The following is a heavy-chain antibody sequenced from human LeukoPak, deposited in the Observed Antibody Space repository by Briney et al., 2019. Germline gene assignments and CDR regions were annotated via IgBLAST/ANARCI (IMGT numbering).Heavy chain of an antibody. V-gene: IGHV4-59*01. CDR1: GGSINSYY. J-gene: IGHJ4*02. CDR2: IYSSGNT. D-gene: IGHD3-22*01. Sequence: SETLSPTCSVSGGSINSYYWTWIRQPPGKGLEWIGHIYSSGNTKYNPSLRCRVTITIDTSKNQFSLKLTSVIAADTAVYYCARGRANYDSTGYYSWGQGILVTVSS. CDR3: ARGRANYDSTGYYS.